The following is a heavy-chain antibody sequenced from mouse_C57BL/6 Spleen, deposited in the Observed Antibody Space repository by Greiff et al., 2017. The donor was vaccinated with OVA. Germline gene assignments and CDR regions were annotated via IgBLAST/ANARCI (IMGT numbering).Heavy chain of an antibody. Sequence: EVKLQESGPGMVKPSQSLSLTCTVTGYSITSGYDWHWIRHFPGNKLEWMGYISSSGSTNYNPSLKNRISITHDTSKNHFFLKLNSVTTEDTATYYCARDQGGYYGSSGAWFAYWGQGTLVTVSA. J-gene: IGHJ3*01. V-gene: IGHV3-1*01. D-gene: IGHD1-1*01. CDR2: ISSSGST. CDR1: GYSITSGYD. CDR3: ARDQGGYYGSSGAWFAY.